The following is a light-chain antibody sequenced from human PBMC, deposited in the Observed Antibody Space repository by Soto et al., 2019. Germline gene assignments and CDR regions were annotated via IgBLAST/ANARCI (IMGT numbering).Light chain of an antibody. Sequence: DIQMTQSPSSVSASVGDRVTITCRASQGISSWLACYQQKPGKAPKLLIYDASSLQSGVPSRFSGSGSGTDFNLAISRLKPEDFATYYCQQAHSFPLTFGPGTKVHI. CDR3: QQAHSFPLT. J-gene: IGKJ3*01. CDR1: QGISSW. V-gene: IGKV1-12*01. CDR2: DAS.